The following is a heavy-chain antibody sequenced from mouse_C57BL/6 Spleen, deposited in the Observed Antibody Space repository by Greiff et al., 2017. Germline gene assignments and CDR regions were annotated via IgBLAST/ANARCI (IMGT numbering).Heavy chain of an antibody. D-gene: IGHD2-1*01. CDR2: INYDGSST. J-gene: IGHJ1*03. V-gene: IGHV5-16*01. CDR1: GFTFSDYY. CDR3: ARVYYDWYFDV. Sequence: EVQRVESEGGLVQPGSSMKLSCTASGFTFSDYYMAWVRQVPEKGLEWVANINYDGSSTYYLDSLKSRFIISRDNAKNILYLQMSSLKSEDTATYYCARVYYDWYFDVWGTGTTVTVSS.